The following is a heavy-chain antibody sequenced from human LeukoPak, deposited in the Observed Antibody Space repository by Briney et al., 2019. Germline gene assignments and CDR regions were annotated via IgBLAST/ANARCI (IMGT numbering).Heavy chain of an antibody. CDR2: IRSKAKSYAT. CDR3: TRRDGSGIIDY. CDR1: GFTLSGSA. J-gene: IGHJ4*02. Sequence: GGSLRLSRAASGFTLSGSALHWVRPASGKGPEWVGRIRSKAKSYATAYAPSVKGRFTISRDEPKNTAYLLMNSLKTEDTAGYYCTRRDGSGIIDYWGQGTLVTVSS. V-gene: IGHV3-73*01. D-gene: IGHD3-10*01.